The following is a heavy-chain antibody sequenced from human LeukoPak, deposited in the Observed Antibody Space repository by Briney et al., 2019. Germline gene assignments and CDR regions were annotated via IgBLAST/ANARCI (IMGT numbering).Heavy chain of an antibody. CDR3: ARLRDGSIDY. CDR2: IDPSDSYT. J-gene: IGHJ4*02. Sequence: GESLKISCKGSGYRFTSDWIGWVRQMPGKGLEWMGRIDPSDSYTNYSPSFQGHVTISTDKSIFTAYLQWSSLKASDTAMYYCARLRDGSIDYWGQGTLVTVSS. CDR1: GYRFTSDW. V-gene: IGHV5-10-1*01.